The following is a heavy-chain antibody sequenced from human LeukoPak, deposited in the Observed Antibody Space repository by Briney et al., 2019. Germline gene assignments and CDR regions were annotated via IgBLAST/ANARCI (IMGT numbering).Heavy chain of an antibody. V-gene: IGHV1-8*01. J-gene: IGHJ4*02. CDR3: ARESGRTGDIPPDY. Sequence: VASVKVSCKASGYTFTSYDINWVRQATGQGLEWMGWMNPNSDNTGYARKFQGRVTMTRNTSISTAYMELSSLRSEDTAVYYCARESGRTGDIPPDYWGQGTLVTVSS. D-gene: IGHD7-27*01. CDR2: MNPNSDNT. CDR1: GYTFTSYD.